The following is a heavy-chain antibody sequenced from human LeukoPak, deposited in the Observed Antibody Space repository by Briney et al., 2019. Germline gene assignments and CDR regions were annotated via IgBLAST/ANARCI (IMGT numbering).Heavy chain of an antibody. V-gene: IGHV4-61*01. Sequence: SETLSLTCTVSGGSVSSGSYYWSWIRQPPGKGLEWIGYIYYSGSTNYNPSLKSRVTISIDTSKNQFSLKLRSVTAADTAVYYCAREIKDVWGSGGGEFDYWGQGTLVTVSS. CDR1: GGSVSSGSYY. CDR2: IYYSGST. D-gene: IGHD3-16*01. CDR3: AREIKDVWGSGGGEFDY. J-gene: IGHJ4*02.